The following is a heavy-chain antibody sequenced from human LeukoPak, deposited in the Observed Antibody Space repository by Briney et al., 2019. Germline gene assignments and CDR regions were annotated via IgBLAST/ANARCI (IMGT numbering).Heavy chain of an antibody. V-gene: IGHV4-38-2*02. J-gene: IGHJ4*02. Sequence: PSETLSLTCTVSGYSISSGYYWGWIRQPPGKGLEWIGSIYRSGSTYYNPSLKSRVTISVDTSKNQFSLKLSSVTAADTAVYYCARGQVVAAAGYFDYWGQGTLVTVSS. CDR3: ARGQVVAAAGYFDY. CDR2: IYRSGST. D-gene: IGHD6-13*01. CDR1: GYSISSGYY.